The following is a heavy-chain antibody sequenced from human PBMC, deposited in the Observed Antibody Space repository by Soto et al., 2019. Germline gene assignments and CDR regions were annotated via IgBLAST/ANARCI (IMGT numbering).Heavy chain of an antibody. V-gene: IGHV3-23*01. J-gene: IGHJ4*03. CDR1: GFTFSSYA. CDR3: ARTYSTSLRYFDC. D-gene: IGHD6-6*01. CDR2: ISGSGGST. Sequence: AGGSLRLSCAASGFTFSSYALSWVRQAPGKGLEWVSGISGSGGSTYYADSVKGRFTISRDSSKNTLYLQMNSLRAEDTALYYCARTYSTSLRYFDCWGQGTLVTVSS.